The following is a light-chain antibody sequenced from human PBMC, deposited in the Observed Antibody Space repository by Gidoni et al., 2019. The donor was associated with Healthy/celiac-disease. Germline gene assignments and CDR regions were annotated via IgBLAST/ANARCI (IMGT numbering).Light chain of an antibody. J-gene: IGKJ4*01. CDR2: DAS. V-gene: IGKV1-33*01. CDR1: QDISNY. CDR3: QQYDNLPLT. Sequence: DIQMTQSPSSLSASVGDRVTITCQASQDISNYLNCYQQKPGKAPKLLIYDASNLETGVPSRFSGSGSGTDFTFTISSLQPEDIATYYCQQYDNLPLTFGGWTKVEIK.